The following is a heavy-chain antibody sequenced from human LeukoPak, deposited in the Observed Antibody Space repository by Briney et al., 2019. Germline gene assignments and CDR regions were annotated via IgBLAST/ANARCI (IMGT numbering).Heavy chain of an antibody. CDR2: FDPEDGET. D-gene: IGHD6-19*01. CDR1: GYTLTELS. Sequence: ASVKVSCKVSGYTLTELSMHWVRQAPGKGLEWMGGFDPEDGETIYAQKFQGRVTMTEDTSTDTAYMELSSLGSEDTAVYYCATGGYSSGWYASHYWGQGTLVTVSS. V-gene: IGHV1-24*01. CDR3: ATGGYSSGWYASHY. J-gene: IGHJ4*02.